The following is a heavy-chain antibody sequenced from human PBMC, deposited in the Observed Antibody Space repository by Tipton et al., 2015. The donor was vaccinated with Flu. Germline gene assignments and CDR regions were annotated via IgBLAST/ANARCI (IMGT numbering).Heavy chain of an antibody. J-gene: IGHJ4*02. CDR1: GYSSTSYW. CDR2: IYPGDSDT. CDR3: ARRCSSTSCYMGFDY. Sequence: VQLVQSGAEVKKPGESLKISCKGSGYSSTSYWIGWVRQMPGKGLEWMGIIYPGDSDTRYSPSLQGQVTISADKSISTAYLQWSSLKASDTAMYYCARRCSSTSCYMGFDYWGQGTLVTVSS. D-gene: IGHD2-2*02. V-gene: IGHV5-51*01.